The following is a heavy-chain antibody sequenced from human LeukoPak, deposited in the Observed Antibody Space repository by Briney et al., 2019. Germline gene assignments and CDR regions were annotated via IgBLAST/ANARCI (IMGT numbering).Heavy chain of an antibody. CDR3: ARETIVVGGRGAFDI. D-gene: IGHD3-22*01. V-gene: IGHV3-74*01. CDR1: GFTFDNYW. CDR2: INSDESST. J-gene: IGHJ3*02. Sequence: PGGSLRLSCAASGFTFDNYWMHWVRHAPGKGLVWVSRINSDESSTNYADSVKGRFTISRDNAKNTLYLKMNSLRAEDTAVYYCARETIVVGGRGAFDIWGQGTMVTVSS.